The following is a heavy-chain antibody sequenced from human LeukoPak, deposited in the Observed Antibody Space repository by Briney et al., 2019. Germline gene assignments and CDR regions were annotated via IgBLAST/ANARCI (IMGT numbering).Heavy chain of an antibody. Sequence: GASVRVSCKASGGTFSSYAISWVRPAPGQGLEWMGGIIPIFGTANYAQKFQGRVTITADESTSTAYMELSSLRSEDTAVYYCAGEQTTYYDFWSGSELYYYGMDVWGQGTTVTVSS. CDR1: GGTFSSYA. J-gene: IGHJ6*02. D-gene: IGHD3-3*01. CDR2: IIPIFGTA. CDR3: AGEQTTYYDFWSGSELYYYGMDV. V-gene: IGHV1-69*13.